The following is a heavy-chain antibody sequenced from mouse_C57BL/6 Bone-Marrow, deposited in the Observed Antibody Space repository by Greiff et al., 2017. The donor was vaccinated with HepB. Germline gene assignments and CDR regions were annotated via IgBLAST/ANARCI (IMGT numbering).Heavy chain of an antibody. CDR2: IHPSDSDT. CDR3: ARYYYGSSYDYYAMDY. V-gene: IGHV1-74*01. D-gene: IGHD1-1*01. Sequence: VQLQQPGAELVKPGASVKVSCKASGYTFTSYWMHWVKQRPGQGLEWIGRIHPSDSDTNYNQKFKGKATLTVDKSSSTAYMQLSSRTSEDSAVYYCARYYYGSSYDYYAMDYWGQGTSVTVSS. J-gene: IGHJ4*01. CDR1: GYTFTSYW.